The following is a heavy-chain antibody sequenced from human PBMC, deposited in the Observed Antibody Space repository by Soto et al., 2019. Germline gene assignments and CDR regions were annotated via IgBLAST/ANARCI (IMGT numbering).Heavy chain of an antibody. CDR1: GFSLRNSGVG. V-gene: IGHV2-5*02. CDR3: ANIEGRSCSGGTCYPFDF. CDR2: IYWDDDK. J-gene: IGHJ4*02. Sequence: QIILKESGPTLVKPTQTLTLTCSFSGFSLRNSGVGVGWLRQPPGKALEWLALIYWDDDKRYTPSLKNRLTITKDTSKNQVVLRMTNMDPVDTATYYCANIEGRSCSGGTCYPFDFWGQGTLVTVSS. D-gene: IGHD2-15*01.